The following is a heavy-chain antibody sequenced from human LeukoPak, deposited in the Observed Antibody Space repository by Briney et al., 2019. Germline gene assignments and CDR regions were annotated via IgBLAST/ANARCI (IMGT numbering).Heavy chain of an antibody. CDR1: VFTFSDYS. CDR2: VCISSGNT. J-gene: IGHJ4*02. V-gene: IGHV3-48*01. D-gene: IGHD2-2*01. Sequence: GGALRLSCAASVFTFSDYSMNWVRHAPGEGLEWVSYVCISSGNTKYADSVKGRFTISGDKAQNSLYLQMNSLRVEDTAAYYCARDTKYAVDSWGQGTLVTVSS. CDR3: ARDTKYAVDS.